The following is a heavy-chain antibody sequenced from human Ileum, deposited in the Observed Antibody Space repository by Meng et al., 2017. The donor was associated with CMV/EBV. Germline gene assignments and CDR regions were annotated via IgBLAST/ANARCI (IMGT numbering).Heavy chain of an antibody. Sequence: QLQLPGQGPGLVKPSQTLSLTCTVSGASIGSDDFWSWLRQPAGKGLEWIGRISTGGSTSYNPSLKSRVALSLDTSKNQFSLRLSSVTAADTAIYYCARDILIGYIRHNYFDPWGQGTLVTVSS. CDR2: ISTGGST. CDR3: ARDILIGYIRHNYFDP. V-gene: IGHV4-61*02. J-gene: IGHJ5*02. CDR1: GASIGSDDF. D-gene: IGHD3-9*01.